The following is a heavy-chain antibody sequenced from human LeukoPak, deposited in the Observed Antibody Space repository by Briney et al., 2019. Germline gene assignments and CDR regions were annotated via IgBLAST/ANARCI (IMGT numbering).Heavy chain of an antibody. J-gene: IGHJ6*02. Sequence: GGSLRLSCAASGFTFSSYAMSWVRQAPGKGREWVSAISGSGGSTYYADSVKGRFTISRDNSKNTLYLQMNSLRAEDTAVYYCAKDAGLRYCSGGSCYSLDYYYGMDVWGQGTTVTVSS. V-gene: IGHV3-23*01. D-gene: IGHD2-15*01. CDR2: ISGSGGST. CDR1: GFTFSSYA. CDR3: AKDAGLRYCSGGSCYSLDYYYGMDV.